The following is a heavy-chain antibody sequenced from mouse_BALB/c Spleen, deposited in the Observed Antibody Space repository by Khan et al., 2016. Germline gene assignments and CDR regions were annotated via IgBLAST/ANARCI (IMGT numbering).Heavy chain of an antibody. CDR1: GFDFSRYW. CDR2: INPDSSTI. J-gene: IGHJ3*01. CDR3: AGPDWDWFAY. Sequence: EVKLLESGAGLVQPGGSLKISCAASGFDFSRYWMSWVRQAPGKGLEWIGEINPDSSTINYTPSLKDKFIIPRDNAKNTLYLQLSKVRSEDTALYCCAGPDWDWFAYWGRGTLITVSA. D-gene: IGHD4-1*01. V-gene: IGHV4-1*02.